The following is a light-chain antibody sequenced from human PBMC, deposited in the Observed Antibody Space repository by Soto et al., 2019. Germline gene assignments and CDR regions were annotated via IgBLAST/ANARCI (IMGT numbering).Light chain of an antibody. CDR1: QAIDSW. CDR2: TGS. CDR3: QQTLSFPPT. Sequence: DIQMTQSPSSVSASVGDRVTITCRASQAIDSWLAWYQQKPGEAPKLLIFTGSLLHSGVPPRFSGSGSGTDLTITISSLQPEDFETYYCQQTLSFPPTFGQGTKVDI. V-gene: IGKV1-12*01. J-gene: IGKJ1*01.